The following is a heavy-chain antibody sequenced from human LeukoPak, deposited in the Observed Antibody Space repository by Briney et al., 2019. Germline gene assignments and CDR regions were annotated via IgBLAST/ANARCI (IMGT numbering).Heavy chain of an antibody. D-gene: IGHD1-14*01. Sequence: SEPVSHTRGLSGGSLSFTNWWTWVRQPPGKGLEWIGEVQYDWRTKYNLPLQSRLTMSVVFSEIHISLKLTSVTAADTAVYCFARGGGPYRPLDYSGQGTLATVSS. CDR2: VQYDWRT. CDR3: ARGGGPYRPLDY. V-gene: IGHV4-4*01. CDR1: GGSLSFTNW. J-gene: IGHJ4*02.